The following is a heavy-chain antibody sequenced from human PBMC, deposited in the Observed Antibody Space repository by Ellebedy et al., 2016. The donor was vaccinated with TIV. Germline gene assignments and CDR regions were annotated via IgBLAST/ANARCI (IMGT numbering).Heavy chain of an antibody. D-gene: IGHD4-17*01. CDR1: GFPFIYYS. CDR2: LSDDGRNK. CDR3: ASYRPTVNFDY. J-gene: IGHJ4*02. Sequence: GESLKISCAASGFPFIYYSMHWVRQAPGKGLEWVAILSDDGRNKHYVASVKGRFTISRDNSKNTLYLQMNSLRVEDTAVHYCASYRPTVNFDYWGQGILVTVSS. V-gene: IGHV3-30-3*01.